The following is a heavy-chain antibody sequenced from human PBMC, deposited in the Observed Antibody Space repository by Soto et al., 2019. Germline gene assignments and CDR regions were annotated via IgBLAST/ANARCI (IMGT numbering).Heavy chain of an antibody. D-gene: IGHD6-19*01. CDR3: AGPNLVVAGNMAFDI. CDR1: GFTFSSYW. CDR2: ISPAGTAK. V-gene: IGHV3-7*05. Sequence: EVQLVESGGGLVQPGGTLRLSCAASGFTFSSYWMTWVRQAPGEGLEWVANISPAGTAKYYVDSVKGRFTISIDNAKNSVFLQMNSLRAEETAVYYCAGPNLVVAGNMAFDIWGLGTMVTVSS. J-gene: IGHJ3*02.